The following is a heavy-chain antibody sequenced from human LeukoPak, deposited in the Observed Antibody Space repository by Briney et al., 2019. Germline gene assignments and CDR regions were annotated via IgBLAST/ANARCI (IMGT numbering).Heavy chain of an antibody. CDR1: GFTFSSYG. Sequence: GGSLRLSCAASGFTFSSYGMHWVRQAPGKGLEWVAVIRYDGSNKYYADSVKGRFTISRDNSKNTLYLQMNSLRAEDTAVYYCARDGSQLLYGVLRYYFDYWGQGTLVTVSS. J-gene: IGHJ4*02. V-gene: IGHV3-33*01. D-gene: IGHD2-2*02. CDR3: ARDGSQLLYGVLRYYFDY. CDR2: IRYDGSNK.